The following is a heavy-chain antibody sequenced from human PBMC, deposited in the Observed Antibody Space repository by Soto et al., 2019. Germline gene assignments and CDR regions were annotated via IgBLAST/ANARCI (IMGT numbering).Heavy chain of an antibody. V-gene: IGHV1-69*13. J-gene: IGHJ5*02. CDR2: IIPIFGTA. CDR1: GGTFSSYA. CDR3: ARVQGEGYCSSTSCYSRFDP. D-gene: IGHD2-2*01. Sequence: SVKVSCKASGGTFSSYAISWVRQAPGQGLEWMGGIIPIFGTANYAQKFQGRVTITADQSTSTAYMELSSLRSEDTAVYYCARVQGEGYCSSTSCYSRFDPWGQGTLVTVSS.